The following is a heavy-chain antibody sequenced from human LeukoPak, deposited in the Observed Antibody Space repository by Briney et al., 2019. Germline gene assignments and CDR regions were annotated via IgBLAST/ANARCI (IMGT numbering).Heavy chain of an antibody. CDR1: GGSISSSSYY. Sequence: PSETLSLTRTASGGSISSSSYYWGWIRQPPGKGLEWIGSIYYSGSTYYNPSLKSRVTISVDTSKNQFSLKLSSVTAADTAVYYCARVVVAATAWFDPWGQGTLVTVSS. V-gene: IGHV4-39*01. CDR3: ARVVVAATAWFDP. D-gene: IGHD2-15*01. CDR2: IYYSGST. J-gene: IGHJ5*02.